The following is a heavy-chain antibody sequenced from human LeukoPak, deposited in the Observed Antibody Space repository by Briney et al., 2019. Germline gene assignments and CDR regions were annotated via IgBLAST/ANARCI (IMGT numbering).Heavy chain of an antibody. CDR2: IWYDGSNK. Sequence: GGSLGLSCAASGFTFSDSGMYWVRQSPGKGLEWVALIWYDGSNKYYADSVKGRFTISRDNSKNTLYLQMNSLRAEDTAVYYCAKGRWVQPAGYLDFSGQGTLVTVSS. CDR3: AKGRWVQPAGYLDF. J-gene: IGHJ4*02. V-gene: IGHV3-33*06. D-gene: IGHD5-24*01. CDR1: GFTFSDSG.